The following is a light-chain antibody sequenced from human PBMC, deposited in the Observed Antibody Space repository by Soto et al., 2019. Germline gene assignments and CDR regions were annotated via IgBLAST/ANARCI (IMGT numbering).Light chain of an antibody. Sequence: QSALTQPPSASGSPGQSVTISCTGTSSDVGGYNYVSWYQQHPGKAPKLMIYEVSKRPSGFPDRFSGSKSGNTASLTVSGLQAEDEADYYCISYAGSNNWVFGGGTQLTVL. V-gene: IGLV2-8*01. CDR3: ISYAGSNNWV. CDR2: EVS. CDR1: SSDVGGYNY. J-gene: IGLJ3*02.